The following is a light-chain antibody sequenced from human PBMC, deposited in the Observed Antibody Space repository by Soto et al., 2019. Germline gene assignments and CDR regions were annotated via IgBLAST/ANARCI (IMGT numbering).Light chain of an antibody. V-gene: IGKV3-15*01. CDR3: QQYNNWPWT. Sequence: EIVMTQSPATLSVSPGERATLSCRASQSVSSNLAWYQQKPGQTPRLLIYGASTRATGIPARFSGSGSGTEFTLTISSLHSEEIVLYYCQQYNNWPWTFGQGSKV. J-gene: IGKJ1*01. CDR1: QSVSSN. CDR2: GAS.